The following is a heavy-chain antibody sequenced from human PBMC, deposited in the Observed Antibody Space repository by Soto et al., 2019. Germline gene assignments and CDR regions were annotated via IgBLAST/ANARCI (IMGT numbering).Heavy chain of an antibody. Sequence: EVQLVESGGVVVQPGGSLRLSCAASGFTFDDYTMHWVRQAPGKGLEWVSLISWDGGSTYYADSVKGRFTISRDNSKNSLYLQMNSLRTEDTALYYCAKGIAAETYFDYWGQGTLVTVSS. J-gene: IGHJ4*02. V-gene: IGHV3-43*01. CDR1: GFTFDDYT. D-gene: IGHD6-13*01. CDR2: ISWDGGST. CDR3: AKGIAAETYFDY.